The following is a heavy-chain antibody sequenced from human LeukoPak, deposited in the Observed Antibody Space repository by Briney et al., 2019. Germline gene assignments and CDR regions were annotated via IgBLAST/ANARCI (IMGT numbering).Heavy chain of an antibody. J-gene: IGHJ4*02. V-gene: IGHV3-7*01. Sequence: GGSLRLSCAASGFTFRNSWMSWVREAPGKGLEWVANIKQEGTEKNYVDSVKGRFTISRDNARNSLYLQMNSLRAEDTAVYYCARDGGGPLDWGQGTLVTVSS. D-gene: IGHD3-10*01. CDR2: IKQEGTEK. CDR3: ARDGGGPLD. CDR1: GFTFRNSW.